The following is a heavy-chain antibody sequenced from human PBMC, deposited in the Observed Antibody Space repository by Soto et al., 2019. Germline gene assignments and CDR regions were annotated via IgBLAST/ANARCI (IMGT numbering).Heavy chain of an antibody. CDR1: GYTFTGYY. J-gene: IGHJ4*02. V-gene: IGHV1-2*04. CDR3: ARGAPPVYSSGWYDLGDFDY. D-gene: IGHD6-19*01. CDR2: INPNSGGT. Sequence: ASVKVSCKASGYTFTGYYMHWVRQAPGQWFEWMGWINPNSGGTNYAQKFQGWVTMTRDTSISTAYMELSRLRSDDTAVYYCARGAPPVYSSGWYDLGDFDYRGQGTLVTVSS.